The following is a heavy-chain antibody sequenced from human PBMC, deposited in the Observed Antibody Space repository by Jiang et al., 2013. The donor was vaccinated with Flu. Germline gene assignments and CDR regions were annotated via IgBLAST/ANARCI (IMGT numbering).Heavy chain of an antibody. J-gene: IGHJ4*01. CDR1: GFTFSSYA. Sequence: VQLVESGGGVVQPGRSLRLSCAASGFTFSSYAMHWVRQAPGKGLEWVAVISYDGSNKYYADSVKGRFTISRDNSKNTLYLQMNSLRAEDTAVYYCARDYRDYDSSGYYFGYWG. CDR3: ARDYRDYDSSGYYFGY. CDR2: ISYDGSNK. V-gene: IGHV3-30*04. D-gene: IGHD3-22*01.